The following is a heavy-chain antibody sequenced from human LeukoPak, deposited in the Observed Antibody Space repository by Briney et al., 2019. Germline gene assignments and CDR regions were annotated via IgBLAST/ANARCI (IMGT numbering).Heavy chain of an antibody. CDR3: ARGYDILTGYYLREPNFDS. D-gene: IGHD3-9*01. V-gene: IGHV1-46*01. Sequence: GSVWVSCKASGYTFTSYYMHWVRQAPGQGLEWMGIINPIGGSTSYAQKFLRIVTITRHTSTSTVYMELTSLRAEDTAVYYCARGYDILTGYYLREPNFDSWGQNALRTVS. CDR1: GYTFTSYY. CDR2: INPIGGST. J-gene: IGHJ4*02.